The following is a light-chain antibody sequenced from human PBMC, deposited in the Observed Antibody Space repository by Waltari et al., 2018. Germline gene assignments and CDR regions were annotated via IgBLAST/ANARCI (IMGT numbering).Light chain of an antibody. CDR1: HTITNW. J-gene: IGKJ2*01. V-gene: IGKV1-5*01. Sequence: IQMTQSPSTLSASAGVRVTITCRASHTITNWLAWYQQKPGKAPNVLIYDASTLESGVPSRFSGSGSGTEFTLTINSLQPDDFATYYCQHYNSFSHIYTFGQGTKLEI. CDR3: QHYNSFSHIYT. CDR2: DAS.